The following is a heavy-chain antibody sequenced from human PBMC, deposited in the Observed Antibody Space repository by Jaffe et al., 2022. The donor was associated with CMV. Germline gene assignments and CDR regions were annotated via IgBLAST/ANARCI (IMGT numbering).Heavy chain of an antibody. Sequence: QVQLQESGPGLVKPSETLSLTCTVSGGSISSYYWSWIRQPPGKGLEWIGYIFYNGITNYNPSLKTRLTISVDTSKNQFSLKLSSVTAADTALYYCARHGGGYNYGFPGSRFDYWGQGTLVTVSS. V-gene: IGHV4-59*08. J-gene: IGHJ4*02. D-gene: IGHD5-18*01. CDR1: GGSISSYY. CDR2: IFYNGIT. CDR3: ARHGGGYNYGFPGSRFDY.